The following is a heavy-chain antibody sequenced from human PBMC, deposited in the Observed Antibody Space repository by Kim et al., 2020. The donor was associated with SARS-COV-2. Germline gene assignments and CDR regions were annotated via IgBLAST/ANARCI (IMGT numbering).Heavy chain of an antibody. CDR1: GGSISSSSYY. V-gene: IGHV4-39*01. J-gene: IGHJ4*02. Sequence: SETLSLTCTVSGGSISSSSYYWGWIRQPPGKGLEWIGSIYYSGSTYYNPSLKSRVTISVDTSKNQFSLKLSSVTAADTAVYYCARRRVVTPFDYWGQGTLVTVSS. CDR2: IYYSGST. CDR3: ARRRVVTPFDY. D-gene: IGHD3-22*01.